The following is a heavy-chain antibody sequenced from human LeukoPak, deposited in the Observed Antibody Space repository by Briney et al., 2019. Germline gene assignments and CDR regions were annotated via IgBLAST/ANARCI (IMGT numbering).Heavy chain of an antibody. CDR2: IYSGGST. D-gene: IGHD5-24*01. V-gene: IGHV3-53*01. CDR1: GFTVSSNY. J-gene: IGHJ4*02. Sequence: GGSLRLSCAASGFTVSSNYMSWVRQAPGKGLEWVSIIYSGGSTFYADSVKGRFTISRDNSKNTLYLQMNSLRAEDTAVYYCAKSGYNRFDYWGQGTLVTVSS. CDR3: AKSGYNRFDY.